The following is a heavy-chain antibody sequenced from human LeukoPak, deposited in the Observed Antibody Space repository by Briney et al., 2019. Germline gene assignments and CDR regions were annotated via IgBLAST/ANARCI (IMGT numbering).Heavy chain of an antibody. J-gene: IGHJ4*02. CDR2: IDPTDSYT. V-gene: IGHV5-10-1*01. D-gene: IGHD4-17*01. CDR3: GRHDRYGDIEY. CDR1: GYSFTSHW. Sequence: GESLKISCKGSGYSFTSHWISWVRQIPGKGLEWMGRIDPTDSYTTYSPSFQGHVAISVDKYINTAYLQWRSLRASDTAVYYCGRHDRYGDIEYWGQGNLVAVTS.